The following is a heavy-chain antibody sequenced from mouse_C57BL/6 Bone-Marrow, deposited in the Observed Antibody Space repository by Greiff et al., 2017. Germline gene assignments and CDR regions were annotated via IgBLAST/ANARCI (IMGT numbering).Heavy chain of an antibody. V-gene: IGHV3-6*01. Sequence: ESGPGLVKPSQSLSLTCSVTGYSITSGYYWNWIRQFPGNKLEWMGYISYDGSNNYNPSLKNRISITRDTSKNQFFLKLNSVTTEDTATYYCAKAHYYGSSPYWYFDVWGTGTTVTVSS. D-gene: IGHD1-1*01. J-gene: IGHJ1*03. CDR1: GYSITSGYY. CDR2: ISYDGSN. CDR3: AKAHYYGSSPYWYFDV.